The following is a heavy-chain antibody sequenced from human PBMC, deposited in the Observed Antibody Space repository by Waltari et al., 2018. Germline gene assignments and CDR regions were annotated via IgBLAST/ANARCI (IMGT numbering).Heavy chain of an antibody. J-gene: IGHJ4*02. CDR1: GFTFSSYA. CDR2: IYSGGST. Sequence: EVQLLESGGGLVQPGGSLRLSCAASGFTFSSYAMSWVRQAPGKGLEWVSVIYSGGSTYYAASVKGRFTISRDNSKNTLYLQMNSLRAEDTAVYYCAKSRYGGNPLGYWGQGTLVTVSS. D-gene: IGHD2-15*01. V-gene: IGHV3-23*03. CDR3: AKSRYGGNPLGY.